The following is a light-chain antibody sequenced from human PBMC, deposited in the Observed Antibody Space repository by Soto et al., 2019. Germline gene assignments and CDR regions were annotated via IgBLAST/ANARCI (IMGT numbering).Light chain of an antibody. CDR1: SSDVGAYNY. Sequence: SALTQPASVSGSPGQSITISCTGTSSDVGAYNYVSWFQQHPGKAPKLMIYEVTNRPSGVSYRFSGSKSGNTASLTISGLQAEDEADYYCSSYTTSSTLVVFGGGTKLTVL. CDR3: SSYTTSSTLVV. V-gene: IGLV2-14*01. J-gene: IGLJ2*01. CDR2: EVT.